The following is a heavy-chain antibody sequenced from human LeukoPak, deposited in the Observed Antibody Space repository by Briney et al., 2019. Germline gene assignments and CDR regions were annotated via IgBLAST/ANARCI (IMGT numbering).Heavy chain of an antibody. V-gene: IGHV3-23*01. Sequence: GGSLRLSCAASGFTFSSYAMNWARQAPGKGLEWVSAISGSGASTYYADSVKGRFTISRDNSRNTLYLQMNSLRAEDTAIYYCAKAALRYQLLSSLDYWGQGTLVTVSS. J-gene: IGHJ4*02. CDR1: GFTFSSYA. CDR3: AKAALRYQLLSSLDY. CDR2: ISGSGAST. D-gene: IGHD2-2*01.